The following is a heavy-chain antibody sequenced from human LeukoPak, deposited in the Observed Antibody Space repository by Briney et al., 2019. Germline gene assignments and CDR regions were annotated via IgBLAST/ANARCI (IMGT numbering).Heavy chain of an antibody. D-gene: IGHD2-8*01. CDR2: IHGDGRTT. CDR1: GFTFSNYW. J-gene: IGHJ4*02. Sequence: GGSLRLSCAASGFTFSNYWIHWVRQVPGKGLVWVSRIHGDGRTTTYADSVKGRFTISRDNAKNTLYLQMNSLRAEDTAVYYCARDNGENYHTAFDYWGQGTLVTVSS. CDR3: ARDNGENYHTAFDY. V-gene: IGHV3-74*01.